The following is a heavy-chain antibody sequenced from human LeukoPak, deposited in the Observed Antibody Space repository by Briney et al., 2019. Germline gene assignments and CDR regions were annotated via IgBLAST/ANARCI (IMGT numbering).Heavy chain of an antibody. D-gene: IGHD3-3*01. CDR3: AKDSYYDFWNDDYSGAPAAYYYYYMDV. Sequence: GGSLRLSCVASGFTFSTYGMHWVRQAPGKGLEWVTFIRYDGTNKYYAGSGKGRFTISRDNSKNTLYLQMNSLRAEDTAVYYCAKDSYYDFWNDDYSGAPAAYYYYYMDVWGNGTTVTVSS. CDR2: IRYDGTNK. V-gene: IGHV3-30*02. CDR1: GFTFSTYG. J-gene: IGHJ6*03.